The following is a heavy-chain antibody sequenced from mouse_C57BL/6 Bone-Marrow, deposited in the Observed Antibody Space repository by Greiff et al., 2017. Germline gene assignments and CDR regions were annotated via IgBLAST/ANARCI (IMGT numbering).Heavy chain of an antibody. D-gene: IGHD2-2*01. Sequence: EVQVVESGGGLVQPGGSLKLSCAASGFTFSDYYMYWVRQTPEKRLEWVAYISNGGGSTYYPDTVKGRFTISRDNAKNTLYLQMSRLKSEDTAMYYCARWFYYYAMDYWGQGTSVTVSS. V-gene: IGHV5-12*01. CDR1: GFTFSDYY. CDR2: ISNGGGST. J-gene: IGHJ4*01. CDR3: ARWFYYYAMDY.